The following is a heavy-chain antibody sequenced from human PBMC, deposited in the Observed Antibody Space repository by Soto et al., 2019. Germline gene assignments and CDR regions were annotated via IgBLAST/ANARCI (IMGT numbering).Heavy chain of an antibody. CDR1: GVTVSSNY. Sequence: WESXRLSCSASGVTVSSNYRSWFRQAPGKGLEWVSVIYSGGSTYYADYVKGRFTISRDNSKNTLYLQMNSLRAEDTAVYYCAREEVRGVIKSQFDYWGQGTLVTVSS. D-gene: IGHD3-10*01. J-gene: IGHJ4*02. V-gene: IGHV3-53*01. CDR2: IYSGGST. CDR3: AREEVRGVIKSQFDY.